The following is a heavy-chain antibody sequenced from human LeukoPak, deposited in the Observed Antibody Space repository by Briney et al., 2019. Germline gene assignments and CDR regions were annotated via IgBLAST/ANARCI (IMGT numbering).Heavy chain of an antibody. CDR2: VNPRGST. Sequence: ASETLSLTCAVYGGSFSGYYWSWIRQPPGKGLEWIVEVNPRGSTNYNPSLTSRVTISVDTSKNQFSLKVSSVSAADTAVYYCARRSGSFSLWGQGTLVTVSS. J-gene: IGHJ4*02. V-gene: IGHV4-34*01. CDR1: GGSFSGYY. CDR3: ARRSGSFSL. D-gene: IGHD3-10*01.